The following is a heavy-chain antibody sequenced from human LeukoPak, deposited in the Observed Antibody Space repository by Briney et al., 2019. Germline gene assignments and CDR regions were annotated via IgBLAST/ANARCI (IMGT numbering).Heavy chain of an antibody. J-gene: IGHJ4*02. D-gene: IGHD3-22*01. CDR3: ARDSTPYDSSGYCYDY. Sequence: XSMNWVRQXXGXGLEWVSSISTGSRYIYYADSVKGRFTISRENAKNSLYLQMNSLRAEDTAVYYCARDSTPYDSSGYCYDYWGQGTLVTVSS. CDR1: XS. CDR2: ISTGSRYI. V-gene: IGHV3-21*01.